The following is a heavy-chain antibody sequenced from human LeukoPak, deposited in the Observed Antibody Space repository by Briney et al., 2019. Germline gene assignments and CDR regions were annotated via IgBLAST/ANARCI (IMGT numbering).Heavy chain of an antibody. CDR1: GYTFTGYY. Sequence: GASVKVSCKASGYTFTGYYMHWVRQAPGQGLEWMGWINPNSGGTNYAQKFQGRVTMTRDTSISTAYMELSRLRSDDTAVYYCARDSSSSSGMWYNWFDPWGKGTLVTVSS. CDR3: ARDSSSSSGMWYNWFDP. J-gene: IGHJ5*02. D-gene: IGHD6-6*01. CDR2: INPNSGGT. V-gene: IGHV1-2*02.